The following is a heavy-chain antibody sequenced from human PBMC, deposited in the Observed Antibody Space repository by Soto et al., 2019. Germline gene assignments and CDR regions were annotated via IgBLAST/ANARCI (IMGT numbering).Heavy chain of an antibody. D-gene: IGHD6-6*01. CDR1: GFTVSSNY. CDR3: ARDFSSSYHWFDP. Sequence: GGSLRLSCAASGFTVSSNYMSWVRQAPGKGLEWVSVIYSGGSTYYADSVKGRFTISRDNSKNTLYLQMNSLRAEDTAVYYCARDFSSSYHWFDPWGQGTLVTVSS. CDR2: IYSGGST. V-gene: IGHV3-66*01. J-gene: IGHJ5*02.